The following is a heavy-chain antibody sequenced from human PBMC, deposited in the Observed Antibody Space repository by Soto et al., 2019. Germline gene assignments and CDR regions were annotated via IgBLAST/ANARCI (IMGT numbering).Heavy chain of an antibody. V-gene: IGHV1-58*02. CDR3: AAEDYGDYGGPFYYFDY. CDR1: GFTFTSSA. CDR2: IVVGSGNT. Sequence: QMQLVQSGPEVKKPGTSVKVSCKASGFTFTSSAMQWVRQARGQHLEWIGWIVVGSGNTNYAQKFQERVTITGDMSTSTAYMELSSLRSEDTAVYYCAAEDYGDYGGPFYYFDYWGQGTLVTVSS. J-gene: IGHJ4*02. D-gene: IGHD4-17*01.